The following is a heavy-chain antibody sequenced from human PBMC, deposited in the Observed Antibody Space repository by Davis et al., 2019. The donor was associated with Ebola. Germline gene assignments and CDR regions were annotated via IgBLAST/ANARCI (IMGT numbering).Heavy chain of an antibody. D-gene: IGHD1-1*01. J-gene: IGHJ5*02. CDR2: INHSGST. V-gene: IGHV4-34*01. Sequence: GSLRLSCAVYGGSFSGYYWSWIRQPPGKGLEWIGEINHSGSTNYNPSLKSRVTISVDTSKSQLSLKLNSVTAADTAVYYCARTTLTSVSDLGLGYNFFDPWGQGTLVNVSS. CDR1: GGSFSGYY. CDR3: ARTTLTSVSDLGLGYNFFDP.